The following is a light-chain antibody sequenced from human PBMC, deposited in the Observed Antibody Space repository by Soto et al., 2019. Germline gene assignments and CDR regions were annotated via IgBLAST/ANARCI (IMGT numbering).Light chain of an antibody. CDR1: QSVGPY. J-gene: IGKJ3*01. CDR2: GAS. CDR3: QQYANSPFT. Sequence: VLTHLLATRSLLPGGKASLSCRASQSVGPYLAWYQQKPGQAPRLLIYGASSRATGIPDRFSGSGSGTDFALTISRLEPEDFAVYFCQQYANSPFTFGPGTKVAI. V-gene: IGKV3-20*01.